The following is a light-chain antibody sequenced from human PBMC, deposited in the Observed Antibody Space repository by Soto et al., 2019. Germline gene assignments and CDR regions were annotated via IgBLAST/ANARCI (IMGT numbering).Light chain of an antibody. CDR3: AAWDDSLNGLV. CDR2: SNS. J-gene: IGLJ2*01. V-gene: IGLV1-44*01. Sequence: QSALTQPPSASGTPGQRVTISCSGSSSNIGSNIVNWYQQLPGTAPKLLIYSNSQRPSGVPDRFSGSKSGTSASLAISGLQSDDEADYYCAAWDDSLNGLVFGGGTKRTVL. CDR1: SSNIGSNI.